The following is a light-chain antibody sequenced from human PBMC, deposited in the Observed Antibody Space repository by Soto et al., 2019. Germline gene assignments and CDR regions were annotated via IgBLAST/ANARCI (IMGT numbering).Light chain of an antibody. J-gene: IGLJ2*01. V-gene: IGLV3-21*04. Sequence: YELTQPPSVSVAPGKTARITCGGNNIGSKSVHWYQQKPGQAPVLVIYYDSDRPSGIPERFSGSNSGNTATLTISRVEAGDEADYYCQVWDSSSDHRVVFGGGTQLTVL. CDR2: YDS. CDR1: NIGSKS. CDR3: QVWDSSSDHRVV.